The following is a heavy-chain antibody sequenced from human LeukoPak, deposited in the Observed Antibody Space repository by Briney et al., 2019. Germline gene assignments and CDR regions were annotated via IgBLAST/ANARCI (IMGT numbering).Heavy chain of an antibody. D-gene: IGHD3-10*01. V-gene: IGHV3-33*01. CDR2: IWYDGSNK. CDR3: ASGYYYGSRSYYTSNRLDY. Sequence: GGSLRLSCAASGFTFSSYGMHWVRQAPGKGLEWVAVIWYDGSNKYYADSVKGRFTISRDNSKNTLYLQMNSLRAEDTAVYYCASGYYYGSRSYYTSNRLDYWGQGTLVTVSS. J-gene: IGHJ4*02. CDR1: GFTFSSYG.